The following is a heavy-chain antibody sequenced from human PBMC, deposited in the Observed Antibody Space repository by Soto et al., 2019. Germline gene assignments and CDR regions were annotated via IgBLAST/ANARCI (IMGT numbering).Heavy chain of an antibody. CDR3: ARCIMITFGGVIVKDY. V-gene: IGHV2-70*01. J-gene: IGHJ4*02. Sequence: SGPTLVNPTQTLTLTFTFSGFSLSTSLMCVSWIRHPPGKALEWLALIDWDDDKYYSTSLKTRLTISKDTSKNQVVLTMTNMDPVDTATYYCARCIMITFGGVIVKDYWGQGTLVTVSS. CDR2: IDWDDDK. D-gene: IGHD3-16*02. CDR1: GFSLSTSLMC.